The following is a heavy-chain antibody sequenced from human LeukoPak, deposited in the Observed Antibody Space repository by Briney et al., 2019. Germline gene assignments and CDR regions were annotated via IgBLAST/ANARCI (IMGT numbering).Heavy chain of an antibody. D-gene: IGHD2-2*01. CDR2: VFFTGNT. Sequence: SETLSLTCTVSGGSMSGAYWSWLRQPPGKGLEWIGYVFFTGNTNYNPSLGSRLTISVDTSRSQSSLKLTSVTAADTAVYYCAKHTSITYAHFDCWGQGTLVTVSS. CDR3: AKHTSITYAHFDC. J-gene: IGHJ4*02. CDR1: GGSMSGAY. V-gene: IGHV4-59*08.